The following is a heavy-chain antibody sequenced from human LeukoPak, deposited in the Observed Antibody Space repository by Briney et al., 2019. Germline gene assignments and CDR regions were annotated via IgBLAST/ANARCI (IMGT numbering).Heavy chain of an antibody. CDR2: VHSSGTT. CDR1: GDSISSGSLY. D-gene: IGHD6-19*01. CDR3: ARDKQWLIQDYHYGMDV. V-gene: IGHV4-61*02. J-gene: IGHJ6*02. Sequence: SQTLSLTCTVSGDSISSGSLYWSWIRQPAGKGLGWIGRVHSSGTTNYNPALKSRVTISLDTSKNQFSLKMSSVTAADTAVYYCARDKQWLIQDYHYGMDVWGQGTTVTVSS.